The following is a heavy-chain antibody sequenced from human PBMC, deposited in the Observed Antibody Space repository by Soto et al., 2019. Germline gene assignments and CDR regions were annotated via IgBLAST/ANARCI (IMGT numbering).Heavy chain of an antibody. CDR1: GFTFSNSA. CDR3: GNYEQRLVRLEY. J-gene: IGHJ4*02. V-gene: IGHV3-23*01. D-gene: IGHD6-13*01. CDR2: ISSGGVNT. Sequence: EVQVLESGGTLIQPGGSLRLSCAASGFTFSNSAMSWVRQAPGKGLEWVSTISSGGVNTFYADSVKGRFTISRDNSRNRVYLQMNSLIVEDTAVYFCGNYEQRLVRLEYWGQGTLVTVSS.